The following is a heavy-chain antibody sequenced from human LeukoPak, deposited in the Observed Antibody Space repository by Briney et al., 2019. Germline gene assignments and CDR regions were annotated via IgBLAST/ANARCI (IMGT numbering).Heavy chain of an antibody. V-gene: IGHV1-69*05. CDR2: IIPIFGTA. Sequence: ASVKVSCKAAGGTFSSYAISWVRQAPGQGLEWMGGIIPIFGTANYAQKFQGRVTMTRDTSISTAYMELSSLRSEDTAVYYCARGGFGSGIYSDYWGEGTLVTASS. D-gene: IGHD3-10*01. J-gene: IGHJ4*02. CDR1: GGTFSSYA. CDR3: ARGGFGSGIYSDY.